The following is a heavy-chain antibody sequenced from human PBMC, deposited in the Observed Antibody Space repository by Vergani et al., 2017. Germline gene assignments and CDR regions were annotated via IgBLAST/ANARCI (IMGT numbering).Heavy chain of an antibody. V-gene: IGHV3-23*01. CDR3: ARRGRRDGGHYCYYMDV. D-gene: IGHD3-16*01. CDR2: ISGSGGST. CDR1: GFTFSSYA. Sequence: EVQLLESGGGLVQPGGSLRLSCAASGFTFSSYAMSWVRQAPGKGLEWVAAISGSGGSTYYADSVKGRFTISRDKSKNTLYLQMNSLRAEDTAVYYCARRGRRDGGHYCYYMDVWGKGTTVTVSS. J-gene: IGHJ6*03.